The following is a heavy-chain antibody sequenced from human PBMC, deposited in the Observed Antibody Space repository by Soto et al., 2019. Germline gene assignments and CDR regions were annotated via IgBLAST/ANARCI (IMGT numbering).Heavy chain of an antibody. CDR3: ARGLYDFWSGYYTGIYNWFDP. Sequence: SETLSLTCTVSGGSISSGDYYWSWIRQPPGKGLEWIGYIYYSGSTYYNPSLKSRVTISVDTSKHQFSLKLSSVTAADTAVYYCARGLYDFWSGYYTGIYNWFDPWGQGTLVTVSS. CDR1: GGSISSGDYY. J-gene: IGHJ5*02. V-gene: IGHV4-30-4*01. CDR2: IYYSGST. D-gene: IGHD3-3*01.